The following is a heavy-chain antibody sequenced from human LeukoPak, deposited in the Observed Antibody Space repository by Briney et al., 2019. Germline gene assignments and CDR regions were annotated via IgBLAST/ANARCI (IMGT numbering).Heavy chain of an antibody. J-gene: IGHJ1*01. CDR1: GYTFTSYY. D-gene: IGHD6-19*01. CDR2: INPSGGST. CDR3: ARSGYSSGWYFEYFQH. V-gene: IGHV1-46*01. Sequence: ASVKVSCKASGYTFTSYYMHWVRQAPGQGLEWMGIINPSGGSTSYAQKFQGRVTMTRDTSTSTVYMELSSLRSEDTAVYYCARSGYSSGWYFEYFQHWGQGTLVTASS.